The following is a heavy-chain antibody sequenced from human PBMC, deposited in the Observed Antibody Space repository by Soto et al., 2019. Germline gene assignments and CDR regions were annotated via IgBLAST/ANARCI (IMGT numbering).Heavy chain of an antibody. D-gene: IGHD2-2*01. J-gene: IGHJ6*02. V-gene: IGHV4-61*03. CDR3: ATVVVVPAAVATGYYFYGMDV. Sequence: ETLSLTCTVSGGPFSSGSYYWRWIRQPPGKGLEWIGYVYHSGSTNYNPSLRSRVTISIDPSKNHFSLRLSSVTAADTAVYYCATVVVVPAAVATGYYFYGMDVWGQGTTVTVSS. CDR2: VYHSGST. CDR1: GGPFSSGSYY.